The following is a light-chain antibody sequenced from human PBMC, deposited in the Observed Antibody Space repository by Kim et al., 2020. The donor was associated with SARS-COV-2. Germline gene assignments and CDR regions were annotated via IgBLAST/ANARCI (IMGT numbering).Light chain of an antibody. V-gene: IGLV2-8*01. CDR1: NSDVGAYNY. CDR3: SSYAGTNNVL. J-gene: IGLJ2*01. Sequence: QSALTQPPSASGPPGQSVAISCTGTNSDVGAYNYVSWYQQHPGKAPKLMIYELDKRPSGVPDRFSGSKSGNTASLTVSGLQAEDEADYYCSSYAGTNNVLFGGGTKLTVL. CDR2: ELD.